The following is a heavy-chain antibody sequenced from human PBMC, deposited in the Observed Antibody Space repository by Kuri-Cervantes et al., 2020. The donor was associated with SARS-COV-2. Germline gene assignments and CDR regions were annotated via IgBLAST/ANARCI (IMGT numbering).Heavy chain of an antibody. CDR2: IRYDGSNK. CDR3: ARVVVDLPNYYFDY. J-gene: IGHJ4*02. Sequence: GESLKISCAASGFTFSSYGMHWVRQAPGKGLEWVAFIRYDGSNKYYADSVKGRFTISRDNSKNTLYLQMNSLRAEDTAVYYCARVVVDLPNYYFDYWGQGTLVTVSS. CDR1: GFTFSSYG. V-gene: IGHV3-30*02. D-gene: IGHD2-21*01.